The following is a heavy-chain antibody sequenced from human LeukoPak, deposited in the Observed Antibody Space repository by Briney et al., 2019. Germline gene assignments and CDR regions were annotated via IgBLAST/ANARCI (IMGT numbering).Heavy chain of an antibody. CDR2: IYPGDSGT. Sequence: ESLKISCKGSGYSFISYWIGWVRQKPGKGLEWMGIIYPGDSGTRYSPSFQGQVTISADKSISTAYLQWSSLEASDTAIYYCARRGYTSSSGYGMDVWGQGTTVTVSS. J-gene: IGHJ6*02. CDR1: GYSFISYW. CDR3: ARRGYTSSSGYGMDV. D-gene: IGHD6-6*01. V-gene: IGHV5-51*01.